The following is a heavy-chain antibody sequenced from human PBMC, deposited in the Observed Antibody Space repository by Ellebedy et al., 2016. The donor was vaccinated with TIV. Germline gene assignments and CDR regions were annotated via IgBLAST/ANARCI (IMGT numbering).Heavy chain of an antibody. CDR3: ATDFLAGYLGV. CDR1: GFTFSNAW. D-gene: IGHD3-3*01. Sequence: GESLKISXAASGFTFSNAWMNWVRQAPGKGLEWVGRIKSKPAGGTIDYAAPVKGRFTISRDDSKNTLFLQMNSLKTEDTAVYYCATDFLAGYLGVWGQGTTVTVSS. J-gene: IGHJ6*02. V-gene: IGHV3-15*01. CDR2: IKSKPAGGTI.